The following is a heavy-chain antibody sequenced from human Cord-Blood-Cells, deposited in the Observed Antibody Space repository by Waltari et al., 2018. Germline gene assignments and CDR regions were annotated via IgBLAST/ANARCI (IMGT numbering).Heavy chain of an antibody. D-gene: IGHD5-12*01. CDR3: ARETRYSGYDSRGFDY. J-gene: IGHJ4*02. V-gene: IGHV4-34*01. CDR2: INQSGST. Sequence: QVQLQQWGAGLLKPSEPLSITCAVSGGSFSGYYWSWIRQPPGRGLEWIGEINQSGSTNYNPSLKSRVTISVDTSKNQFSLKLSSVTAADTAVYYCARETRYSGYDSRGFDYWGQGTLVTVSS. CDR1: GGSFSGYY.